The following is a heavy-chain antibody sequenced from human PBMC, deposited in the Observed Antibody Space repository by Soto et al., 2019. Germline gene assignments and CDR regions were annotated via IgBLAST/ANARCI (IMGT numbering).Heavy chain of an antibody. D-gene: IGHD3-3*01. J-gene: IGHJ6*02. CDR3: ARSYYDFWSGYYSDYYYGMDV. Sequence: QVQLQESGPGLVKPSQTLSLTCTVSGGSISSGGYYWRWIRQHPGKGLEWIGYIYYSGSTYYNPSLKSRVTISVDTSKNQFSLKLSSVTAADTAVYYCARSYYDFWSGYYSDYYYGMDVWGQGTTVTVSS. CDR1: GGSISSGGYY. V-gene: IGHV4-31*03. CDR2: IYYSGST.